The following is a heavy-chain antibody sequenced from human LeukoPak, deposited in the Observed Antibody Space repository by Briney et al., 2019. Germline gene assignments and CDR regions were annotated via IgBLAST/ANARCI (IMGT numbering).Heavy chain of an antibody. D-gene: IGHD2-15*01. CDR3: ARHDYSVGDFDY. V-gene: IGHV4-39*01. Sequence: PSETLSLTCTVSGGSISSSSYYWGWIRQPPGKRLEWIGSIYYSGSTYYNPSLKSRVTISVDTSKNQFSLKLSSVTAADTAVYYCARHDYSVGDFDYWGQGTLVTVSS. J-gene: IGHJ4*02. CDR1: GGSISSSSYY. CDR2: IYYSGST.